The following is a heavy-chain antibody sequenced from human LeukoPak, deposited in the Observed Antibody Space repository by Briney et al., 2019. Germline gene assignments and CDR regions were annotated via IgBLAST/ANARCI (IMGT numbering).Heavy chain of an antibody. CDR3: ARTFDN. V-gene: IGHV3-48*03. J-gene: IGHJ4*02. CDR2: ISSSAKTI. Sequence: PGGSLRLSCAASGFTFRSYEVNWVRQAPGKGLEWVSYISSSAKTIYYADSVKGRFTISRDNPKNSLYLQMNSLRAEDTAIYYCARTFDNWGQGTLVTVSS. CDR1: GFTFRSYE.